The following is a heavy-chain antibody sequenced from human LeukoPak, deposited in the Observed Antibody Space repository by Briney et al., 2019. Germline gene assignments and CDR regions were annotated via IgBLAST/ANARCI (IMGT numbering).Heavy chain of an antibody. J-gene: IGHJ4*02. CDR3: ARGDYGDFRVFYTLFDY. Sequence: KVSCKASGYTFTNYWIGWVRQMPGKGLEWMGIIYPGDSDTRYSPSFQGQVTISADKSISTAYLQWSSLKASDTAMYYCARGDYGDFRVFYTLFDYWGQGTLVTVSS. CDR2: IYPGDSDT. CDR1: GYTFTNYW. D-gene: IGHD4-17*01. V-gene: IGHV5-51*01.